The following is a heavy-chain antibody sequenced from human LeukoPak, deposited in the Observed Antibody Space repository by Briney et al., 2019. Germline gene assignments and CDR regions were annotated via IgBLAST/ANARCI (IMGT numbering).Heavy chain of an antibody. D-gene: IGHD6-13*01. V-gene: IGHV3-48*03. CDR3: AREESGYGIFIARLFDG. Sequence: AGGSPRLSCAASGFTFSSYEMNWVRQAPGKGLEWISYISSSGTIIDYADSVKGRFTISRDNAKNSLYLHMNSLRAEDTAVYHCAREESGYGIFIARLFDGWGQGTLVTVSS. J-gene: IGHJ4*02. CDR2: ISSSGTII. CDR1: GFTFSSYE.